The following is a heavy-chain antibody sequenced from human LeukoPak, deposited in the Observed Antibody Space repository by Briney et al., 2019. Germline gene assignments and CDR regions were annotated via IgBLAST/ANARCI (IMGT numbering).Heavy chain of an antibody. D-gene: IGHD3-22*01. CDR1: GYTFTGYY. V-gene: IGHV1-2*04. CDR2: INPNSGGT. CDR3: ARVGAKYDSSGYLIY. J-gene: IGHJ4*02. Sequence: ASVKVSCKASGYTFTGYYMHWVRQAPGQGLEWMGWINPNSGGTNYAQKFQGWVTMTRDTSISTAYMELSSLRSEDTAVYYCARVGAKYDSSGYLIYWGQGTLVTVSS.